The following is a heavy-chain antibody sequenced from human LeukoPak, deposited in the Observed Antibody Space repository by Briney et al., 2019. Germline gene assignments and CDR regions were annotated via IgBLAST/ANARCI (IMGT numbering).Heavy chain of an antibody. CDR2: ISAYNGNT. CDR3: ARGLNYYGSGSYRGWFDP. Sequence: ASAKVSCKASGYTFTSYGISWVRQAPGQGLEWMGWISAYNGNTNYAQKLQGRVTMTTDTSTSTAYMELRSLRSDDTAVYYCARGLNYYGSGSYRGWFDPWGQGTLVTVSS. D-gene: IGHD3-10*01. V-gene: IGHV1-18*01. J-gene: IGHJ5*02. CDR1: GYTFTSYG.